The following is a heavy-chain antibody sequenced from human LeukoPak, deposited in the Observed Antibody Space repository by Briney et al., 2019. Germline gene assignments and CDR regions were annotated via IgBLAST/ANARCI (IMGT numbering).Heavy chain of an antibody. CDR1: GYTFTSYG. D-gene: IGHD3-22*01. J-gene: IGHJ4*02. V-gene: IGHV1-18*01. CDR2: ISAYNGNT. Sequence: ASVKVSCKASGYTFTSYGISWVRQAPGQGLEWMGWISAYNGNTNYAQKLQGRVTMTTDTSTSTAYMELRSLRPDDTAVYYCARVYGGGYDSSGYLDYWGQGTLVTVSS. CDR3: ARVYGGGYDSSGYLDY.